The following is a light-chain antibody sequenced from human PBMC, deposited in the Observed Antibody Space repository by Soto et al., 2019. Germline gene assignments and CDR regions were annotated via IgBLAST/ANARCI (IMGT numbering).Light chain of an antibody. V-gene: IGLV1-44*01. CDR2: SNN. Sequence: QSVLTRPPSASGTPGQTVTISCSGSNSNIGTNTVNWFQQLPGTAPKLLMYSNNRRPSGVPDRFSGSKSGTSASLAISGLQSEDEADYYCGAWDDSLNGRYVFGSGTKLTVL. CDR3: GAWDDSLNGRYV. J-gene: IGLJ1*01. CDR1: NSNIGTNT.